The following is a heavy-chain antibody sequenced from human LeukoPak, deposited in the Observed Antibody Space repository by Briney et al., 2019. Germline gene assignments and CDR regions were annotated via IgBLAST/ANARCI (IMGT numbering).Heavy chain of an antibody. D-gene: IGHD1-1*01. CDR3: ARGGTAYFDF. V-gene: IGHV6-1*01. CDR1: GDSVSNNIAA. Sequence: SQTLSHTCAISGDSVSNNIAAWSWVRHSPSRGLEWLGRTYYRSKWYYDYAGSVKSRITIKPDTSNNQFSLQLNSVTPEVTAVYCCARGGTAYFDFWGQRTRVSVFS. J-gene: IGHJ4*02. CDR2: TYYRSKWYY.